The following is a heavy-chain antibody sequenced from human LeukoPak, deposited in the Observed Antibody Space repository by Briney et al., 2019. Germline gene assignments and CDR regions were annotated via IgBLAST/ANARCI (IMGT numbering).Heavy chain of an antibody. D-gene: IGHD3-22*01. V-gene: IGHV3-30*18. CDR2: ISYDGSNK. CDR1: GFTFSSYG. Sequence: GGSLRLSCAASGFTFSSYGMHWVRQAPGKGLEWVAVISYDGSNKYYADSVKGRFTISRDNSKNTLYLQMNSLRAEDTAVYYCAKDAQTMIPIYFDYWGQGTLVTVSS. J-gene: IGHJ4*02. CDR3: AKDAQTMIPIYFDY.